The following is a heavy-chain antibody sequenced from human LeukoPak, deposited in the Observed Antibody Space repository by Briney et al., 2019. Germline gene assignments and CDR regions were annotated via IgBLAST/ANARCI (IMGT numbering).Heavy chain of an antibody. D-gene: IGHD6-19*01. Sequence: GGSLRLSCAASGFTFSSYEMNWVRQAPGKGLEWVSYISSSGSTIYYADSVKGRFTTSRDNAKNSLYLQMNSLRAEDTAVYYCAKDGSIAVAEGYFDYWGQGTLVTVSS. J-gene: IGHJ4*02. V-gene: IGHV3-48*03. CDR2: ISSSGSTI. CDR1: GFTFSSYE. CDR3: AKDGSIAVAEGYFDY.